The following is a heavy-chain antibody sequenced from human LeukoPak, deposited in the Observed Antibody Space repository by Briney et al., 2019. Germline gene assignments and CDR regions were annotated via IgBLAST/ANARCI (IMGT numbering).Heavy chain of an antibody. V-gene: IGHV3-30*02. CDR3: AKGKWELRADYFDY. CDR2: IRYDGSNK. J-gene: IGHJ4*02. D-gene: IGHD1-26*01. CDR1: GFTFSSYA. Sequence: PGRSLRLSCAASGFTFSSYAMHWVRQAPGKGLEWVAFIRYDGSNKYYADSVKGRFTISRDNSKNTLNLQMNSLRTEDTAVYYCAKGKWELRADYFDYWGQGTLVTVSS.